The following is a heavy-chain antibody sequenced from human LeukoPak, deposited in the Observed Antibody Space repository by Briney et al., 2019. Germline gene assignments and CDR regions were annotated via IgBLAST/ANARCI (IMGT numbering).Heavy chain of an antibody. J-gene: IGHJ3*02. CDR3: AKTGSGSYYNADAFDI. CDR1: GFTFDDYA. V-gene: IGHV3-9*01. D-gene: IGHD3-10*01. CDR2: ISWNSGSI. Sequence: PGGSLRLSCAASGFTFDDYAMHWVRQAPGKGLEWVSGISWNSGSIGYADSVKGRFTISRDNAKNSLYLQLNSLRAEDTALCYCAKTGSGSYYNADAFDIWGQGTMVTVSS.